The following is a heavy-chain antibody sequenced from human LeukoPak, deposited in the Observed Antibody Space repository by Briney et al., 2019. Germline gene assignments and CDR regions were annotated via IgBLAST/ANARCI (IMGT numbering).Heavy chain of an antibody. CDR1: GFTFSSYW. CDR2: MNIDGSEK. J-gene: IGHJ4*02. CDR3: ARDPVEWELLLDY. V-gene: IGHV3-7*01. Sequence: GGSLRLSCAASGFTFSSYWMVWVRQAPGKRLEWVANMNIDGSEKYYADSAKGRFTISRDNARNSVYLQMNSLRVDDTAVYYCARDPVEWELLLDYWGQGTLVTVSS. D-gene: IGHD1-26*01.